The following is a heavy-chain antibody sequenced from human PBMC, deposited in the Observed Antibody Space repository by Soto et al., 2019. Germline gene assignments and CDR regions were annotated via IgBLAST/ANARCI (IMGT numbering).Heavy chain of an antibody. Sequence: EVQLLESGGGLVQPGGSLRLSCAASGFTFSSYAMSWVRQAPGKGLEWVSAISGSGGSTYYADSVKGRFTISRDNSKNSLYLQMNSLRAEDTAVYYCAKVATPIRDDREWYDYWGQGTLVTVSS. CDR2: ISGSGGST. CDR3: AKVATPIRDDREWYDY. CDR1: GFTFSSYA. V-gene: IGHV3-23*01. D-gene: IGHD3-3*01. J-gene: IGHJ4*02.